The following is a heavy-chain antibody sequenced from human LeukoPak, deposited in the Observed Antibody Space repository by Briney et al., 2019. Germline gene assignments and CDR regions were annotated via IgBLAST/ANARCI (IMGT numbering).Heavy chain of an antibody. Sequence: GASVTVSCKASGYTFTGYYMHWVRQAPGQGLEWMGWINPNSDDTNYAQKFQGRVTMTRDTSISTAYMELSRLRSDDTAVYYCARDRPTTSPGDAFDIWGQGTMVTVSS. D-gene: IGHD4-11*01. J-gene: IGHJ3*02. CDR1: GYTFTGYY. CDR3: ARDRPTTSPGDAFDI. V-gene: IGHV1-2*02. CDR2: INPNSDDT.